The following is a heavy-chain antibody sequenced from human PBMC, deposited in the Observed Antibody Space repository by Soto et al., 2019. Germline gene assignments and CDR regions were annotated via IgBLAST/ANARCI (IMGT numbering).Heavy chain of an antibody. D-gene: IGHD5-18*01. CDR2: ISWNSGSI. J-gene: IGHJ4*02. CDR3: AKALGYGFDY. Sequence: GGSLRLSXAASGFTFDDYAMHWVRQAPGKGLEWVSGISWNSGSIGYADSVKGRFTISRDNAKNSLYLQMNSLRAEDTALYYCAKALGYGFDYWGQGTLVTVSS. CDR1: GFTFDDYA. V-gene: IGHV3-9*01.